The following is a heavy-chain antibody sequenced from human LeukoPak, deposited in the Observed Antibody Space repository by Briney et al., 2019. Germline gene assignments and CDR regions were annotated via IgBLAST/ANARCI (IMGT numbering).Heavy chain of an antibody. CDR1: GFTFSSYE. J-gene: IGHJ4*02. D-gene: IGHD6-13*01. Sequence: GGSLRLSCAASGFTFSSYEMNWVRQAPGKGLEWVSYISSSDNPIYYADSVKGRFTISRNNAKNSLYLQMNSLRAEDTAVYFCARERPAAGPAFDYWGQGTLSPSPQ. V-gene: IGHV3-48*03. CDR3: ARERPAAGPAFDY. CDR2: ISSSDNPI.